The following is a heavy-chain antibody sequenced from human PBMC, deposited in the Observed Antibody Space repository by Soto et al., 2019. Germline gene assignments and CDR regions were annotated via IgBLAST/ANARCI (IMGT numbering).Heavy chain of an antibody. CDR1: CGSFSGYY. CDR2: INHSGST. J-gene: IGHJ6*02. CDR3: ARGVSSGWKNYYYYGMDV. D-gene: IGHD6-19*01. Sequence: SETLSLTCAVYCGSFSGYYWSWIRQPPGKGLEWIGEINHSGSTNYNPSLKSRVTISVDTSKNQFSLKLSSVTAADTAVYYCARGVSSGWKNYYYYGMDVWGQGTTVTVSS. V-gene: IGHV4-34*01.